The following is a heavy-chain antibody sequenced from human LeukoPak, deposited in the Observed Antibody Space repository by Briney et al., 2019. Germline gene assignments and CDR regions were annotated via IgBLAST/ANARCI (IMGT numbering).Heavy chain of an antibody. J-gene: IGHJ3*02. CDR3: ARASQHAFDI. CDR2: INPNSGGT. Sequence: ASLKVSCKASGYTFTGYYMHWVRQAPGQGLEWMGWINPNSGGTNYAQKFQGRVTMTRDTSISTAHMELSRLRSDDTAGYYCARASQHAFDIWGQGTMVTVSS. CDR1: GYTFTGYY. V-gene: IGHV1-2*02.